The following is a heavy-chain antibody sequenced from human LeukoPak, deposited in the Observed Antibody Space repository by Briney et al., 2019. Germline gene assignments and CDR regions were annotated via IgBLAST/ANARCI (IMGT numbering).Heavy chain of an antibody. CDR1: GGSISSGGYY. D-gene: IGHD6-13*01. CDR3: ARHFLTAGYFQY. V-gene: IGHV4-30-2*01. CDR2: IYHSGST. Sequence: KPSQTLSLTCTVSGGSISSGGYYWSWIRQPPGKGLEWIGYIYHSGSTYYNPSLKSRVTISVDRSKNQFSLKLSSVTAADTAVYYCARHFLTAGYFQYWGQGALVTVSS. J-gene: IGHJ1*01.